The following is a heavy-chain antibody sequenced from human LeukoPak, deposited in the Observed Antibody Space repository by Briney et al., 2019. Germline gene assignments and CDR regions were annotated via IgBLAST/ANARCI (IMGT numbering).Heavy chain of an antibody. D-gene: IGHD2-21*02. CDR3: ALQIGLRAMS. CDR2: TYYSGST. V-gene: IGHV4-30-4*01. Sequence: SQTLSLTCTVSGGSISSGDYYWTWIRQPPGKGLEWIGYTYYSGSTYYNPSLKSRVAISVDTSKNQFSLKLSSVTAADTAVYYCALQIGLRAMSWGQGTLVTVSS. J-gene: IGHJ4*02. CDR1: GGSISSGDYY.